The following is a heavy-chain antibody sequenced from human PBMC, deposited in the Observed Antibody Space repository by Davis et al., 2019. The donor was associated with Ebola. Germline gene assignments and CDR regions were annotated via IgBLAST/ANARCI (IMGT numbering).Heavy chain of an antibody. CDR2: IRYDGSNK. V-gene: IGHV3-30*02. CDR3: AKGSTMDPYYYYYMDV. J-gene: IGHJ6*03. Sequence: PGGSLRLSCAASGFTFDDYGMHWVRQAPGKGLEWVAFIRYDGSNKYYADSVKGRFTISRDNSKNTLYLQMNSLRAEDTAVYYCAKGSTMDPYYYYYMDVWGKGTTVTVSS. D-gene: IGHD3-10*01. CDR1: GFTFDDYG.